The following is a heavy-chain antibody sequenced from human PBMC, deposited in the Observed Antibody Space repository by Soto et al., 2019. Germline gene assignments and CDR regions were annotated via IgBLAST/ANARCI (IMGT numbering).Heavy chain of an antibody. J-gene: IGHJ4*02. CDR2: IWNDGTNK. V-gene: IGHV3-33*01. Sequence: QVQLVESGGGVVQPGVSLRLSCAASGFNFKNYGMHWVRQGPGKGLEWVAVIWNDGTNKYYGVSFQGRVTISRDNSKNPVYLPLNSLKVDDTAVYQCARDPGRGEPPFDYWGQGTLVTVSS. D-gene: IGHD3-10*01. CDR3: ARDPGRGEPPFDY. CDR1: GFNFKNYG.